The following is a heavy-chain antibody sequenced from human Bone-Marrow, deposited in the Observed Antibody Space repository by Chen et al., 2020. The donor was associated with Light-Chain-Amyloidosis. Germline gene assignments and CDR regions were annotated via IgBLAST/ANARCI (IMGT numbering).Heavy chain of an antibody. D-gene: IGHD3-9*01. CDR2: ISGSGGSR. J-gene: IGHJ3*02. CDR1: GFAFSSYD. CDR3: AKDISYDDILPDYPADAFDI. Sequence: EVQLVESGGGLLQRGGSLRLSCAASGFAFSSYDMSWVRQAPGKGLEWVSGISGSGGSRYYADSVKGRLTISRDNSKNTLYLQMNSLRAEDTAVYYCAKDISYDDILPDYPADAFDIWGQGTMVTVSS. V-gene: IGHV3-23*04.